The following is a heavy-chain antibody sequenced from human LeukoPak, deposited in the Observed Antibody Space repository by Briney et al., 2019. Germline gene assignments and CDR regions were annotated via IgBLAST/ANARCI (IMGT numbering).Heavy chain of an antibody. CDR3: AKDHEGGSYPHDAFDI. CDR2: ISYDGSNK. D-gene: IGHD1-26*01. V-gene: IGHV3-30-3*01. Sequence: GGSLRLSCAASGFTFSSYAMHWVRQAPGKGLEWVAVISYDGSNKYYADSVKGRFTISRDNSKNTLYLQMNSLRAEDTAVYYCAKDHEGGSYPHDAFDIWGQGTMVTVSS. J-gene: IGHJ3*02. CDR1: GFTFSSYA.